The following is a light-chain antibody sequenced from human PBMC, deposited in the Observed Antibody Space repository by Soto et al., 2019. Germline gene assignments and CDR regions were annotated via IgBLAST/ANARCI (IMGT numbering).Light chain of an antibody. J-gene: IGKJ1*01. V-gene: IGKV1-39*01. Sequence: EIQMTQSPSSLSTSVGDRVTITCRASQSISTFLNWYQQKPGKAPKLLISTASSLQSGVPSTFSGSGSGTDFTLTIRSLQPEDSATYYCQQSYSSPRTFGHGTKVEIX. CDR1: QSISTF. CDR2: TAS. CDR3: QQSYSSPRT.